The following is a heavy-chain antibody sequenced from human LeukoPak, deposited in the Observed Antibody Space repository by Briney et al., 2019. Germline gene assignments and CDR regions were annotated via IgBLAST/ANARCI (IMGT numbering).Heavy chain of an antibody. CDR1: GFTFSSYW. CDR2: INSDGSST. J-gene: IGHJ4*02. Sequence: GGSLRLSCAASGFTFSSYWMHWVRQAPGKGLVWVSRINSDGSSTSYADSVKGRFTISRDNAKNTLYLQMNSLRAEDTVVYYCARARGSSSGFDYWGQGTLVTVSS. D-gene: IGHD6-13*01. CDR3: ARARGSSSGFDY. V-gene: IGHV3-74*01.